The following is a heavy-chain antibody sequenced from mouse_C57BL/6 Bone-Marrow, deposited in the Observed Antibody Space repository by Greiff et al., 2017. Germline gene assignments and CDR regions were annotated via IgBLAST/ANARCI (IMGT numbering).Heavy chain of an antibody. CDR2: IDPEDGET. V-gene: IGHV14-2*01. CDR1: GFNIKDYY. J-gene: IGHJ1*03. CDR3: ASLYYGSSYGWYFDV. Sequence: EVQRVESGAELVKPGASVKLSCTASGFNIKDYYMHWVKQRTEQGLEWIGRIDPEDGETKYAPKFQGKATITAATSSNTAYLQLSSLTSEDTAVYYCASLYYGSSYGWYFDVWGTGTTVTVSS. D-gene: IGHD1-1*01.